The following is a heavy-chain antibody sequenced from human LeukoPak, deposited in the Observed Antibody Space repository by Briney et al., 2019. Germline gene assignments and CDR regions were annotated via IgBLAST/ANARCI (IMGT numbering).Heavy chain of an antibody. CDR3: ARGSYSSSSDY. Sequence: GSLRLSCAASGFTFSSYGMHWVRQAPGKGLEWIGEINHSGSTNYNPSLKSRVTISVDTSKNQFSLKLSSVTAADTAVYYCARGSYSSSSDYWGQGTLVTVSS. CDR2: INHSGST. CDR1: GFTFSSYG. D-gene: IGHD6-13*01. V-gene: IGHV4-34*01. J-gene: IGHJ4*02.